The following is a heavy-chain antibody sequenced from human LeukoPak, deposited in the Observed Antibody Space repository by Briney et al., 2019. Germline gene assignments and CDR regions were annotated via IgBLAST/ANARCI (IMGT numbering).Heavy chain of an antibody. CDR1: GGTFSSYA. Sequence: ASVKVSCKASGGTFSSYAISWVRQATGQGLEWMGWMNPNSGNTGYAQKFQGRVTITRNTSISTAYMELSSLRSEDTAVYYCARELDSSSWYQDAFDIWGQGTMVTVSS. J-gene: IGHJ3*02. D-gene: IGHD6-13*01. V-gene: IGHV1-8*03. CDR2: MNPNSGNT. CDR3: ARELDSSSWYQDAFDI.